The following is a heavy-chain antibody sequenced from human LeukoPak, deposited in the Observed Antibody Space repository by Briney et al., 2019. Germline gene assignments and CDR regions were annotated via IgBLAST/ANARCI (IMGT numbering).Heavy chain of an antibody. CDR1: GFTFSGFA. D-gene: IGHD3-22*01. J-gene: IGHJ5*02. Sequence: GGSLRLSCAGSGFTFSGFAMLWVRQAPGKGLEWVAATSYHGRDKYYADAVSGRFTISRDNSKNTLHLEMNSLRTDDTAVYYCTKERGGGGRRINLMVGGYGPWGQGTQVTVSS. V-gene: IGHV3-30*04. CDR3: TKERGGGGRRINLMVGGYGP. CDR2: TSYHGRDK.